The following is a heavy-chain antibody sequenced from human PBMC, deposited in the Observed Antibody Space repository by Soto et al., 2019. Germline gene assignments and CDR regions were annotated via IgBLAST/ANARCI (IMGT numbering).Heavy chain of an antibody. J-gene: IGHJ4*02. CDR2: IYYLGNT. Sequence: SETLSLTCAVSGGSISSSNWWSWVRQPPGKGLEWVGSIYYLGNTYYNPSLGSRVTISVDTSKNQFSLKLRSVTAADTAVFYCAGHPTHAEITAYATHYFDSWGQGTLVTVSS. D-gene: IGHD2-21*01. V-gene: IGHV4-39*01. CDR1: GGSISSSNW. CDR3: AGHPTHAEITAYATHYFDS.